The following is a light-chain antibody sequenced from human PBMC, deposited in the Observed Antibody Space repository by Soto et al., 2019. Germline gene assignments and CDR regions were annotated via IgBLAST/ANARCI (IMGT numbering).Light chain of an antibody. CDR1: QGISSW. V-gene: IGKV1-12*01. CDR3: QQYKSFHGIT. J-gene: IGKJ3*01. CDR2: AAY. Sequence: DLQMTQSPSSVSASVGDRVTITCRASQGISSWLAWYQQKPGKAPYLLIYAAYILHSGVPSRFSGSRSGTDFTLTISSLQPEDFAPYYCQQYKSFHGITFGPGTKVDIK.